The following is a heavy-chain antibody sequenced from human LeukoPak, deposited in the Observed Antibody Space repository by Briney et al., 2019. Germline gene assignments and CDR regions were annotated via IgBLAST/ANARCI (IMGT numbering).Heavy chain of an antibody. CDR3: VKSMVRGINWFDP. D-gene: IGHD3-10*01. CDR2: ISSNGGST. Sequence: GGALRLSRLASGFTFSSYAMHWVRQAPGKGLEYVSAISSNGGSTYYADSLKGRFTISRDNSKNTLYLQMSSLRAEDTAVYYCVKSMVRGINWFDPWGRGTLVTVSS. CDR1: GFTFSSYA. V-gene: IGHV3-64D*06. J-gene: IGHJ5*02.